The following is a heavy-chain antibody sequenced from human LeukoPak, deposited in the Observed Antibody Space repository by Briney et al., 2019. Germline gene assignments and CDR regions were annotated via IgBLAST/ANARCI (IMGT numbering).Heavy chain of an antibody. V-gene: IGHV3-43*02. D-gene: IGHD3-3*01. CDR1: GFTFEDYA. Sequence: GGSLRLSCAASGFTFEDYAMHWVRQAPGKGLEWVSLISGDGGSTYYAVSVKGRFTISRDNSKNSLYLQMNSLTTEDAALYYCAKDSRGGITIFGVADNWFDPWGQGTLVTVSS. CDR2: ISGDGGST. CDR3: AKDSRGGITIFGVADNWFDP. J-gene: IGHJ5*02.